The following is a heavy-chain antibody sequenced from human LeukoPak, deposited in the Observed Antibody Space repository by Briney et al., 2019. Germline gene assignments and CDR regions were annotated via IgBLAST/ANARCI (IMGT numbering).Heavy chain of an antibody. CDR3: ARDTFCSDY. D-gene: IGHD3-16*01. V-gene: IGHV3-7*01. CDR1: GFTFSSSW. CDR2: IKQDGSEK. J-gene: IGHJ4*02. Sequence: SGGSLRLSCAASGFTFSSSWMSWVRRAPGKGMEWVANIKQDGSEKYYVDSVKGRFTISRDNAKNSLYLQMNSLRAEDTAVYYCARDTFCSDYWGQGTLVTVSS.